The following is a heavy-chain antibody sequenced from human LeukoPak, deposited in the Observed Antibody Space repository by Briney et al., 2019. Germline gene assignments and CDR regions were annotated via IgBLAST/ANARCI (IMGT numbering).Heavy chain of an antibody. CDR3: ARDSTYWYDSGSSGPHYFDY. Sequence: PGGSLRLSCAASGFTVSTNYMTWVRQAPGKGLEWVSVIYSGGTTYYADSVKGRFSISRDNSKNTLYLQLSSLRAEDTSVYYCARDSTYWYDSGSSGPHYFDYWGQGTLVTVSS. J-gene: IGHJ4*02. CDR1: GFTVSTNY. CDR2: IYSGGTT. V-gene: IGHV3-66*01. D-gene: IGHD3-10*01.